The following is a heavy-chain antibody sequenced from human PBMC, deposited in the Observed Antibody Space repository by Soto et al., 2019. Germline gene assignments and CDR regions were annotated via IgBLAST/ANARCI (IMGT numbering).Heavy chain of an antibody. Sequence: PSEILSLTCSISGVSISGYHWNWIRQTPGKGVEWIGYFHISGNTTYNSSLKRRVTISVDMSKNQFSLKLSSVTAADTAVYYFARHRSSSNWSYGMDVWGQGTTVTVSS. CDR3: ARHRSSSNWSYGMDV. D-gene: IGHD6-13*01. J-gene: IGHJ6*02. CDR2: FHISGNT. V-gene: IGHV4-59*08. CDR1: GVSISGYH.